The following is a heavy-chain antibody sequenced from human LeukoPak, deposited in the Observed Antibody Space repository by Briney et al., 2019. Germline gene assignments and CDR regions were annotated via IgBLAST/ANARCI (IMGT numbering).Heavy chain of an antibody. J-gene: IGHJ4*02. Sequence: NPSETLSLTCTVSGGSISSYYWSWIRQPAGKGLEWIGRIYTSGGTNYNPSLKSRVTMSVDTSKNQFSLKLSSVTAADTAVYYCARDIAYYDFWSGGKTYYFDYWGQGNLVTVSS. D-gene: IGHD3-3*01. CDR2: IYTSGGT. CDR1: GGSISSYY. V-gene: IGHV4-4*07. CDR3: ARDIAYYDFWSGGKTYYFDY.